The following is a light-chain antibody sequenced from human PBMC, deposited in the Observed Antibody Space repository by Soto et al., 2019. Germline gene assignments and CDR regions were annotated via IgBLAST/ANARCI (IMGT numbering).Light chain of an antibody. CDR1: QTISRRF. CDR2: GAS. V-gene: IGKV3-20*01. J-gene: IGKJ1*01. Sequence: EIVLTQSPGTLSLSPGERATVSCSASQTISRRFLAWYQQRPGQAPSLLMYGASSRATGIPDRFSGSGSGTDFTLTISRLEPQDFAVYYCQQYGSSPWTFGQGTKVDIK. CDR3: QQYGSSPWT.